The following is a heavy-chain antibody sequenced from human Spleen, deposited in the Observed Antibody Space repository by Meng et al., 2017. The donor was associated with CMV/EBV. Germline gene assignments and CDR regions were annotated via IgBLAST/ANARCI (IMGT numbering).Heavy chain of an antibody. V-gene: IGHV3-33*06. Sequence: GESLKISCAASGFTFSSYAMHWVRQAPGKGLEWVAVIWYDGSNKYYADSVKGRFAISRDNSKNTLYLQMNSLRAEDTAVYYCAKAVYYGSGSLPHYYYYGMDVWGQGTTVTVSS. CDR1: GFTFSSYA. CDR3: AKAVYYGSGSLPHYYYYGMDV. D-gene: IGHD3-10*01. J-gene: IGHJ6*02. CDR2: IWYDGSNK.